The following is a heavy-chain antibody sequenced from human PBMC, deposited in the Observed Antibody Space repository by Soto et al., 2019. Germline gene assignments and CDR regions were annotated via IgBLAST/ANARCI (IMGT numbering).Heavy chain of an antibody. CDR3: ARAPALGSGAFDC. CDR2: FNPNSGGK. V-gene: IGHV1-2*02. CDR1: GYTLTGYY. D-gene: IGHD2-15*01. Sequence: QVKLVQSGAEVKTPGASVKVSCKPSGYTLTGYYMHWVRQAPGQGLECLGWFNPNSGGKIYAQKFQGRVTITSDTSITTAYMELSRLRSEDTAVYYCARAPALGSGAFDCWGQGTLVTVSS. J-gene: IGHJ4*02.